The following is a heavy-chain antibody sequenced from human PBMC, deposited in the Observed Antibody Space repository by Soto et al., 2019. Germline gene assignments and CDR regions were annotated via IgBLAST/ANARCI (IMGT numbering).Heavy chain of an antibody. V-gene: IGHV4-39*01. J-gene: IGHJ4*02. D-gene: IGHD4-17*01. CDR2: IYYSGSI. Sequence: SETLSLTCNVSGGYIIKSTYYWGWIRQPPGKGLEWIGSIYYSGSIYYNPSLKSRVTISVDTSKNQFSLKLNFVNAADTAVYYCARLAMDDYGDDDFDYWGQGTLVTVSS. CDR3: ARLAMDDYGDDDFDY. CDR1: GGYIIKSTYY.